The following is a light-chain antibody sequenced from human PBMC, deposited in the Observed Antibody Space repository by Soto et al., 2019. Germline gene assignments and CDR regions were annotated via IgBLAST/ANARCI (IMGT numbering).Light chain of an antibody. CDR1: QSVSSN. V-gene: IGKV3-15*01. CDR2: GAS. J-gene: IGKJ2*01. Sequence: ENVLTQSPGTLSLSPGERATLSCRASQSVSSNLAWYQQKPGQGPRLLIYGASTRATGIPARFSGSGSGTEFTLTISSLQSEDFAVYYCQQYNKWRPYTFGQGTKVEIK. CDR3: QQYNKWRPYT.